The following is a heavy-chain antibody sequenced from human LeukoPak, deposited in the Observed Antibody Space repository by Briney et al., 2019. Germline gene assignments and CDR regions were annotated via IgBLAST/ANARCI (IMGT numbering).Heavy chain of an antibody. Sequence: GASVKVSCKASGYTFTSYYMHWVRQAPGQGLEWMGWINPNSGGTNYAQKFQGRVTMTRDTSISTAYMEPSRLRSDDTAVYYCARASRYSGRRDFDYWGQGTLVTVSS. V-gene: IGHV1-2*02. CDR1: GYTFTSYY. CDR3: ARASRYSGRRDFDY. CDR2: INPNSGGT. D-gene: IGHD1-26*01. J-gene: IGHJ4*02.